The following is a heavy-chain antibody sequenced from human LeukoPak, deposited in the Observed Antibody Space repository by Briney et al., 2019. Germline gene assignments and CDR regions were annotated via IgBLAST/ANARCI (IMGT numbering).Heavy chain of an antibody. CDR1: GGSFSGYY. Sequence: SETLSLTCAVYGGSFSGYYWSWIRQPPGKELEWIGEINHSGSTNYNPSLKSRVTISVDTSKNQFSLKLSSVTAADTAVYYCARGSRYYYDSTNPNWFDPWGQGTLVTVSS. CDR2: INHSGST. J-gene: IGHJ5*02. D-gene: IGHD3-22*01. V-gene: IGHV4-34*01. CDR3: ARGSRYYYDSTNPNWFDP.